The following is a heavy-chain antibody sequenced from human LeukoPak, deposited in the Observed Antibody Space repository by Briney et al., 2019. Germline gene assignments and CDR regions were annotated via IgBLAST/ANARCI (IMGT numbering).Heavy chain of an antibody. CDR1: GGSISSGDYY. Sequence: SETLSLTCTVSGGSISSGDYYWSWIRQPPGKGLEWIGYIYYSGSTYYNPSLKSRVTISVDRSKDQFSLKLSSVTAADTAVYYCARAGNSLPDYWGQGTLVTVSS. CDR2: IYYSGST. V-gene: IGHV4-30-4*01. CDR3: ARAGNSLPDY. J-gene: IGHJ4*02. D-gene: IGHD5-12*01.